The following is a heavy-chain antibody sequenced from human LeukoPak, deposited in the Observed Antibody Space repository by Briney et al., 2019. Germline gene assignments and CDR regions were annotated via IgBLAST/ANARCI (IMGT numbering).Heavy chain of an antibody. Sequence: PGGSLRLSCAASGFTFSSYAMSWVRQAPGKGLEWVSAISGSGDSTYYGDSVKGRFTISRDNSKNTLYLQMNSLRAEDTAAYYCAKGGKWDVTPFDYWGQGTLVTVSS. CDR3: AKGGKWDVTPFDY. CDR2: ISGSGDST. CDR1: GFTFSSYA. J-gene: IGHJ4*02. D-gene: IGHD1-26*01. V-gene: IGHV3-23*01.